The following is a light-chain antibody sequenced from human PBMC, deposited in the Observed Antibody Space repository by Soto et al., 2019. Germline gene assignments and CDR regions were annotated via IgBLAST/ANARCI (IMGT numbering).Light chain of an antibody. J-gene: IGKJ3*01. V-gene: IGKV1-39*01. CDR3: QQSYNIPLT. Sequence: DIQMTQSPSTLSASVGDRVTITCRASQSITSWLAWYQQKPGQAPKLLIYVASSLQSGVPSRFSGRGSGTDFTLTISSLEPEDFATYYCQQSYNIPLTFGPGTKVDFK. CDR1: QSITSW. CDR2: VAS.